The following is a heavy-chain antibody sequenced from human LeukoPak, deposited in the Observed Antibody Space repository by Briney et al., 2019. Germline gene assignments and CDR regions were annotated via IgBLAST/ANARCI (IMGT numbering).Heavy chain of an antibody. CDR3: ARDRGQWLVPDYYYYYYMDV. D-gene: IGHD6-19*01. CDR2: IYTSGST. CDR1: GGSINSGSYY. Sequence: ASETLSLTCTVSGGSINSGSYYWSWIRQPAGKGLEWIGRIYTSGSTNYNPSLKSRVTISVDTSKNQFSLKLSSVTAADTAVYYCARDRGQWLVPDYYYYYYMDVWGKGTTVTVSS. J-gene: IGHJ6*03. V-gene: IGHV4-61*02.